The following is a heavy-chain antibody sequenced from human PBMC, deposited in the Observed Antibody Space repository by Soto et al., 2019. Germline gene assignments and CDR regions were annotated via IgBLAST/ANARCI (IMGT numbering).Heavy chain of an antibody. CDR1: GYGFTSNR. CDR2: IHTGDSDT. J-gene: IGHJ6*01. Sequence: GQYVTISGKGSGYGFTSNRIGLVHQMPSKGLEWMGIIHTGDSDTRYSASFQGQLTIAAGKSISTAYLQWSSLNQSDTATYYCARRDGYKYYDYGMDVCETETPIAVSS. D-gene: IGHD5-12*01. V-gene: IGHV5-51*07. CDR3: ARRDGYKYYDYGMDV.